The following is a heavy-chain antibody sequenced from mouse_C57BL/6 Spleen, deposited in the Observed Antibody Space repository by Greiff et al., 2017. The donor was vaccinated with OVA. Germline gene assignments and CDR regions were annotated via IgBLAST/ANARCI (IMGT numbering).Heavy chain of an antibody. J-gene: IGHJ2*01. CDR2: IRSKSNNYAT. Sequence: DVKLVESGGGLVQPKGSLKLSCAASGFSFTTYAMNWVRQAPGKGLEWVARIRSKSNNYATYYADSVKDRFTISRDDSESRLYLQMNNLKTEDTAMYYCVRGTEFDYWGQGTTLTVSS. D-gene: IGHD3-3*01. CDR1: GFSFTTYA. V-gene: IGHV10-1*01. CDR3: VRGTEFDY.